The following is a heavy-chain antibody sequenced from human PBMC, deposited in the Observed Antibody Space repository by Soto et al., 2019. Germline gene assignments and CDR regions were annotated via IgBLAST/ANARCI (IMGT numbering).Heavy chain of an antibody. CDR2: VSGSGGGT. V-gene: IGHV3-23*01. D-gene: IGHD3-22*01. CDR1: GFTFSSYA. Sequence: EVQLLESGGGLVQPGGSLRLSCAASGFTFSSYAINWVRQAPGRGLEWVATVSGSGGGTYYADSVKGRFTISRDNSKNTLYLQMNSLRAEDTAIYYCAKDRQMGYYESSSHFDPWGQGTLVTVSS. J-gene: IGHJ5*02. CDR3: AKDRQMGYYESSSHFDP.